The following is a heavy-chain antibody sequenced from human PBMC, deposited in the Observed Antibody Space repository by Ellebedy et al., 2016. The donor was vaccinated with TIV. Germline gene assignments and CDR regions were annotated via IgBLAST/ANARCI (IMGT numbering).Heavy chain of an antibody. CDR2: IRSDGAST. CDR1: GFTFSSYW. D-gene: IGHD2-21*02. Sequence: HTGGSLRLSCAASGFTFSSYWMHWVRQAPGKGLVWVSRIRSDGASTNYADFVKGRFTISRDNAQNTLYLQMNSLRAEDTAIYYCAFGGDWGGYWGQGTLVTVSS. J-gene: IGHJ4*02. V-gene: IGHV3-74*01. CDR3: AFGGDWGGY.